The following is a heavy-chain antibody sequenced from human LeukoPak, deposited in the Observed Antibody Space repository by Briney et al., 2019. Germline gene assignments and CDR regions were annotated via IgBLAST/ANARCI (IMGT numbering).Heavy chain of an antibody. Sequence: ASVKVSCKASGYTFTDYYIYWVRQAPGQGPEWMGWINPNSGNTNSAQKFQGRVTMTRDTSISTAYMDLSRLRSDDTAVYYCARYVTVAGFDYWGQGTLVTVSS. D-gene: IGHD6-19*01. CDR1: GYTFTDYY. CDR2: INPNSGNT. CDR3: ARYVTVAGFDY. J-gene: IGHJ4*02. V-gene: IGHV1-2*02.